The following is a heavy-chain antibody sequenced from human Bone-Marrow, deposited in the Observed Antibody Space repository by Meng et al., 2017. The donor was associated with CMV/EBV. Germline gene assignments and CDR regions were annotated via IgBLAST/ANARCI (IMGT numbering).Heavy chain of an antibody. CDR2: IIPILGIA. CDR3: ARKKAAGTDLGWFDP. V-gene: IGHV1-69*10. Sequence: SVKVSCKASGGTFSSYAISWVRQAPGQGLEWMGGIIPILGIANYAQKFQGRVTITADKSTSTAYMELSSLRSEDTAVYYCARKKAAGTDLGWFDPWGQGTLVTVAS. D-gene: IGHD6-13*01. CDR1: GGTFSSYA. J-gene: IGHJ5*02.